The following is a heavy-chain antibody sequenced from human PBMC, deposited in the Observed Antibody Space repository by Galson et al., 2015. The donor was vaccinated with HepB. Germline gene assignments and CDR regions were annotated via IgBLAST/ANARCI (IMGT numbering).Heavy chain of an antibody. CDR3: ARDLPDSSGWYYFDY. CDR2: TYYRSKWYN. D-gene: IGHD6-19*01. CDR1: GDSVSSDSAA. V-gene: IGHV6-1*01. J-gene: IGHJ4*02. Sequence: CAISGDSVSSDSAAWNWIRQSPSRGLEWLGRTYYRSKWYNDYAVSVKSRITINPDTSKNQFSLQLNSVTPEDAAVYYCARDLPDSSGWYYFDYWGQGTLVTVSS.